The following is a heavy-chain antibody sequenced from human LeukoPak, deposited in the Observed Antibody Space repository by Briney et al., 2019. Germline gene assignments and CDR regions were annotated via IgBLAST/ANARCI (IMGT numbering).Heavy chain of an antibody. J-gene: IGHJ5*02. CDR1: GYTFTSYG. CDR3: ARNPYCSSTSCYDWFDP. Sequence: GASVKVSCKASGYTFTSYGISWVRQAPGQGPEWMGWISAYNGNTNYAQKLQGRVTMTTDTSTSTAYMELRSLRSDDTAVYYCARNPYCSSTSCYDWFDPWGQGTLVTVSS. V-gene: IGHV1-18*01. D-gene: IGHD2-2*01. CDR2: ISAYNGNT.